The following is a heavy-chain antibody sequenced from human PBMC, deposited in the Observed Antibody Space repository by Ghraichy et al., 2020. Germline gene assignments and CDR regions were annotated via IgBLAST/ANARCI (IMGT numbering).Heavy chain of an antibody. CDR1: EFTFYDSP. D-gene: IGHD6-13*01. CDR3: SRGRGAGRPVRYHMDV. CDR2: ISSSTRCL. J-gene: IGHJ6*03. V-gene: IGHV3-21*01. Sequence: GGSLRPSCAVSEFTFYDSPMTWVRQAPGKGLEWVSSISSSTRCLYHADSVKGRFTISRDNAQNTLYLQMNSLGAEDTAVYYCSRGRGAGRPVRYHMDVWGIGTTVTVSS.